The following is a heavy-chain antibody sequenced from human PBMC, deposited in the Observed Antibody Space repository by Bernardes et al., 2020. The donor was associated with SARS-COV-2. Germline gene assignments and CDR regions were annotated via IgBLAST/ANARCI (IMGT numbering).Heavy chain of an antibody. Sequence: SETLSVTCAVSGYSISSGYYWGWIRQPPGKGLEWIGSIYHSGSTYYNPSLKSRVTISVDTSKNQFSLKLSSVTAADTAVYYCARAGSITIFGVVIARQDAFDIWGQGTMVTVSS. J-gene: IGHJ3*02. CDR2: IYHSGST. CDR3: ARAGSITIFGVVIARQDAFDI. V-gene: IGHV4-38-2*01. D-gene: IGHD3-3*01. CDR1: GYSISSGYY.